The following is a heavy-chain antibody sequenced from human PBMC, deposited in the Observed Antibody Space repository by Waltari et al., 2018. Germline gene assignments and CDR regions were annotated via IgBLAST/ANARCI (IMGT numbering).Heavy chain of an antibody. V-gene: IGHV3-21*01. CDR3: VSGGWGFYFDY. D-gene: IGHD7-27*01. J-gene: IGHJ4*02. CDR2: ISSSTTYI. Sequence: EVQLVESGGGLVKPGGSRRRSCGAAGFSFSSYSMNWVRQAPGKGLEWVSSISSSTTYIHYADSVKGRFTISRDNAKNSLYLQMNSLRVEDTAVYYCVSGGWGFYFDYWGQGTVVTVSS. CDR1: GFSFSSYS.